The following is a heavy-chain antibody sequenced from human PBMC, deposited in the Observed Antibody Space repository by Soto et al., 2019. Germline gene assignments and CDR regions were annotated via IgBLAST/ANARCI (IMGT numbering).Heavy chain of an antibody. CDR2: IYSGGST. V-gene: IGHV3-66*01. J-gene: IGHJ6*03. D-gene: IGHD2-2*01. CDR1: GFTVSSNY. CDR3: ARGAYCSSTSCYAPINYYYYYMDV. Sequence: LRLSCAASGFTVSSNYMSWVRQAPGKGLEWVSVIYSGGSTYYADSVKGRFTISRDNSKNTLYLQMNSLRAEDTAVYYCARGAYCSSTSCYAPINYYYYYMDVWGKGTTVTVSS.